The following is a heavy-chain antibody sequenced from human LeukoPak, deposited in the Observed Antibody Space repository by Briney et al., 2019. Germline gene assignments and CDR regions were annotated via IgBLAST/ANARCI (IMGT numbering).Heavy chain of an antibody. CDR1: GGSISSYY. CDR2: IYYSGST. Sequence: SETLSLTCTVSGGSISSYYWSWIRQPPGKGLEWIGYIYYSGSTNYNPSLKSRVTISVDTSKNQFSLKLSSVTAADTAVYYCARVRAAAGTNWFDPWGQGTLVTVSS. J-gene: IGHJ5*02. D-gene: IGHD6-13*01. V-gene: IGHV4-59*01. CDR3: ARVRAAAGTNWFDP.